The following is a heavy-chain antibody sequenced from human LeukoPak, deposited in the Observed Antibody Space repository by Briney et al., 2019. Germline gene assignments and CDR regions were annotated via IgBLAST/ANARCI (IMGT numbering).Heavy chain of an antibody. V-gene: IGHV1-18*01. D-gene: IGHD3-10*01. CDR1: GYTFTSYG. CDR2: ISAYNGNT. Sequence: ASVKVSCKASGYTFTSYGISWVRQAPGQGLEWMGGISAYNGNTKYAQKLQDRVTMTTDTSASTAYMELSSLRSEDTAVYYCARPTIWFGEPTGYFDYWGQGTLVTVSS. CDR3: ARPTIWFGEPTGYFDY. J-gene: IGHJ4*02.